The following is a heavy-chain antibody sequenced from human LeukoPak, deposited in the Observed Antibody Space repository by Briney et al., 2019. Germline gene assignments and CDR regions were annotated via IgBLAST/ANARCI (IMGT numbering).Heavy chain of an antibody. V-gene: IGHV3-66*01. J-gene: IGHJ4*02. CDR3: ARAPGGDYYGGLDY. CDR1: GFTVSSNY. CDR2: IYSGGST. D-gene: IGHD4-23*01. Sequence: PGGSLRLSCAASGFTVSSNYMTWVRQAPGKGLEWVSVIYSGGSTYYADSVKGRSTISRDNSKNTLYLQMNSLRAEDTAVYYCARAPGGDYYGGLDYWGQGTLVTVSS.